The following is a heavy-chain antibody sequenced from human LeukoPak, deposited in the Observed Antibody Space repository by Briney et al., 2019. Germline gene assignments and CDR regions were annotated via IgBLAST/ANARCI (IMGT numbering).Heavy chain of an antibody. CDR3: ARDTVVTFDGAFDI. Sequence: PGGSLRLSCAASGFTFGSYSMNWVRQAPGKGLEWVSSISSSSSYIYYADSVKGRFTISRDNAKNSLYLQMNSLRAEDTAVYYCARDTVVTFDGAFDIWGQGTMVTVSS. D-gene: IGHD4-23*01. CDR2: ISSSSSYI. CDR1: GFTFGSYS. V-gene: IGHV3-21*01. J-gene: IGHJ3*02.